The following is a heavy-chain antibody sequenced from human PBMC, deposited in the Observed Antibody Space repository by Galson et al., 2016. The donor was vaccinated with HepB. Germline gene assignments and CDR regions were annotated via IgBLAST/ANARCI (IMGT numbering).Heavy chain of an antibody. CDR1: GFSLSTSGVG. Sequence: PALVKPTQTLTLTCTFSGFSLSTSGVGVGWIRQPPGKALEWLALIYWDDDKRYSPSLESRLTITRGAAKNQVVLTMTDMDPVDTATYYCAHRPYSTGWYYFDYWGQGTLVTVSS. V-gene: IGHV2-5*02. D-gene: IGHD6-19*01. CDR3: AHRPYSTGWYYFDY. CDR2: IYWDDDK. J-gene: IGHJ4*02.